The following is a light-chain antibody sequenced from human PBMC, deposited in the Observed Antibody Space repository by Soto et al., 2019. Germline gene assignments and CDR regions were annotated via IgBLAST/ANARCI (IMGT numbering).Light chain of an antibody. Sequence: EKVMTQSPATLSMSPGERATLSCRASQSVSNFLAWYQQKPGQAPRLLLYGASTRATGIPARFSGSGSGTEFTLTISNLQSEDFAVYYCQQYTNWPSWTFGQGTKVEVK. CDR3: QQYTNWPSWT. V-gene: IGKV3-15*01. CDR2: GAS. J-gene: IGKJ1*01. CDR1: QSVSNF.